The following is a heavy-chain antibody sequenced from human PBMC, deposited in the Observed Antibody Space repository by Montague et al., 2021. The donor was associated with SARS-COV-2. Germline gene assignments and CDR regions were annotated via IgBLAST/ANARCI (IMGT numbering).Heavy chain of an antibody. CDR3: ARSYVLRFLEWLPYFDY. Sequence: SLRLSCAASGFTFSSYEMNWVRQAPGKGLEWVSYISSSGSTIYYADSVKGRFTISRDNAKNSLYLQMNSLRAEDTAVYYCARSYVLRFLEWLPYFDYWGQETLVTVSS. J-gene: IGHJ4*02. CDR2: ISSSGSTI. CDR1: GFTFSSYE. V-gene: IGHV3-48*03. D-gene: IGHD3-3*01.